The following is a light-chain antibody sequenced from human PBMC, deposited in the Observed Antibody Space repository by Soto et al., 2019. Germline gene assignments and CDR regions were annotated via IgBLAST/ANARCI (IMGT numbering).Light chain of an antibody. CDR3: QQDCVSPLMFT. J-gene: IGKJ2*01. Sequence: EIVLVQSPGTLSLSPGERATLSCRASQSVSNNYLAWYQQKPGQAPRLLIYGASSRATGVPDRFSGSGTGTDLRPTLTRMEPEDFAVYFCQQDCVSPLMFTFGQGTKVGVK. V-gene: IGKV3-20*01. CDR1: QSVSNNY. CDR2: GAS.